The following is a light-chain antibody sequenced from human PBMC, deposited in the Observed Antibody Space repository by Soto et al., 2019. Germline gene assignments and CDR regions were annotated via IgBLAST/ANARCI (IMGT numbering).Light chain of an antibody. J-gene: IGLJ3*02. CDR1: SSDVGGYNF. CDR3: SSFTTTNTWV. CDR2: EGS. V-gene: IGLV2-14*01. Sequence: QSALTQPASVSGSPGQSITISCTGTSSDVGGYNFVSWYQQHPGKAPKLIISEGSHRPSGVSNRFSGSKSGNTASLTISGLQAEDESDYYCSSFTTTNTWVFGGGTKVTVL.